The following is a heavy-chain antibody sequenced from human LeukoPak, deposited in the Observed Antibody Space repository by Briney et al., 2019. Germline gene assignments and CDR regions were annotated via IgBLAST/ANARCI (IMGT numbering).Heavy chain of an antibody. J-gene: IGHJ5*02. CDR2: ISSSSSYI. CDR3: ARDHERSATTPFPRGITGTGWFDP. V-gene: IGHV3-21*01. Sequence: GGSLRLSCAASGFTFSSYSMNWVRQAPGKGLEWVSSISSSSSYIYYADSVKGRFTISRDNAKNSLYLQMNSLRAEDTAVYYCARDHERSATTPFPRGITGTGWFDPWGQGTLVTVSS. D-gene: IGHD1-20*01. CDR1: GFTFSSYS.